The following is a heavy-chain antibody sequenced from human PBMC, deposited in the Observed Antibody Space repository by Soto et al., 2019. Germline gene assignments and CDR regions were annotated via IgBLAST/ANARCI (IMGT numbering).Heavy chain of an antibody. V-gene: IGHV3-23*01. CDR3: AKDRYGDYGGIDY. CDR1: GFTFGTYA. J-gene: IGHJ4*02. Sequence: EVQLLESGGGLVQPGGSLGLSGAASGFTFGTYARIWFGQAPGKGLGWFSFITGSGGSTYNADSVKGRFTISRDTSKNTLFLQMNSLRAEDTAVYYCAKDRYGDYGGIDYWGQGTMVTVSS. D-gene: IGHD4-17*01. CDR2: ITGSGGST.